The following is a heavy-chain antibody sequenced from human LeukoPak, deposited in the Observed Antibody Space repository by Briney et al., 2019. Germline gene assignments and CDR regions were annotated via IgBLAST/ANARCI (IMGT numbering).Heavy chain of an antibody. D-gene: IGHD3-3*01. CDR1: GVSISSYY. CDR3: ARVYDFWSGYCTFDY. Sequence: PSETLSLTCTVSGVSISSYYWSWIRQPPGKGLEWIGYIYYSGSTNYNPSLKSRVNISVDTSKNQFCLKLSSVTAADTAVYFCARVYDFWSGYCTFDYWGQGTLVTVSS. CDR2: IYYSGST. V-gene: IGHV4-59*01. J-gene: IGHJ4*02.